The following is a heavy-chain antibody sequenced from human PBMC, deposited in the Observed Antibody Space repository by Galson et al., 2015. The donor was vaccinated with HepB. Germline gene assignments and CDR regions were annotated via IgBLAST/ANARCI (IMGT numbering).Heavy chain of an antibody. Sequence: SVKVSCKASGYTFTSYYMHWVRQAPGQGLEWMGIINPSGGSTSYAQKFQGRVTMTRDTSTSTVYMELSSLRSEDTAVYYCARGGVWVPDSSGYPPYYYYMDVWGKGTTVTVSS. D-gene: IGHD3-22*01. V-gene: IGHV1-46*01. CDR3: ARGGVWVPDSSGYPPYYYYMDV. CDR2: INPSGGST. J-gene: IGHJ6*03. CDR1: GYTFTSYY.